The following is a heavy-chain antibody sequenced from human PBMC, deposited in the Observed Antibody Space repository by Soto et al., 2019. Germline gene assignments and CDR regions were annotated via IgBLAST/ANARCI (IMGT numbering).Heavy chain of an antibody. V-gene: IGHV1-69*05. CDR2: IIPIFGTA. J-gene: IGHJ6*02. Sequence: ASVKVSCKASGGTFSSYAISWVRQAPGQGLEWMGGIIPIFGTANYAQRFQDRVIITRDTSASTGYMELSSLRSEDTAVYYCARGKGMEENYFYYGLDIWGQGTTVTVSS. D-gene: IGHD1-1*01. CDR3: ARGKGMEENYFYYGLDI. CDR1: GGTFSSYA.